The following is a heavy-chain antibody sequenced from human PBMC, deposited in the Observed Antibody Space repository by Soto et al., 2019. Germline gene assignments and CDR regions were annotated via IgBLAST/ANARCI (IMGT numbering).Heavy chain of an antibody. CDR2: IYYSGST. Sequence: SETLSLTCTVSGGSISSGGYYWSWIRQHPGKGLEWIGYIYYSGSTYYNPSLKSRVTISVDTSKNRFSLKLSSVTAADTAVYYCARLGAYYQSLDPWGPGTLVTVSS. V-gene: IGHV4-31*03. CDR1: GGSISSGGYY. D-gene: IGHD2-21*01. CDR3: ARLGAYYQSLDP. J-gene: IGHJ5*02.